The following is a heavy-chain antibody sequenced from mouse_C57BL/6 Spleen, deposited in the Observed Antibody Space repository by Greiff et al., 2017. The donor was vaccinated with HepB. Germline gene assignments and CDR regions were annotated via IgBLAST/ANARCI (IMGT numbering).Heavy chain of an antibody. CDR3: ASIYYGNYGFAY. V-gene: IGHV1-43*01. CDR1: GYSFTGYY. D-gene: IGHD2-1*01. CDR2: INPSTGGT. Sequence: VQLQQSGPELVKPGASVKISCKASGYSFTGYYMHWVKQSSEKSLEWIGEINPSTGGTSYNQKFKGKATLTVDKSSSTAYMQLKSLTSEDSAVYYCASIYYGNYGFAYWGQGTLVTVSA. J-gene: IGHJ3*01.